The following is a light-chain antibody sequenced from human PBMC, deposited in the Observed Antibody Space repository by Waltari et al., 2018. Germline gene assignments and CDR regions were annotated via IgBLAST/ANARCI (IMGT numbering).Light chain of an antibody. V-gene: IGLV3-1*01. J-gene: IGLJ2*01. CDR2: QDS. CDR3: QACDSSFVV. Sequence: SHDLTQPPSGSVSPGQTASITCSGDKLGEKYACWYQQKPGQSPVLVIYQDSKRPSGIPDRFSGSNSGNTASLTISGPQAMDEADYYCQACDSSFVVFGGGTKLTVL. CDR1: KLGEKY.